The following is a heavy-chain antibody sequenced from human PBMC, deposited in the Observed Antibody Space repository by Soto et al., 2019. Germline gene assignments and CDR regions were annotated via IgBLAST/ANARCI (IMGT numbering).Heavy chain of an antibody. J-gene: IGHJ4*02. Sequence: ASGKVSCKASGYTFSSYYMNWVRQAPGQGLEWLGIINPSGGYTTYAQRFLGRVTMTSDTSTSTVHMELGSLTSEDTAVYYCARGGCIGVVPAPYAHCGQGTLVTVSS. CDR1: GYTFSSYY. CDR3: ARGGCIGVVPAPYAH. CDR2: INPSGGYT. V-gene: IGHV1-46*03. D-gene: IGHD2-21*02.